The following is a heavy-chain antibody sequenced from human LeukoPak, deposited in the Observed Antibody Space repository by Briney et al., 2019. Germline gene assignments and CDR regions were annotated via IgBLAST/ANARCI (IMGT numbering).Heavy chain of an antibody. D-gene: IGHD6-25*01. Sequence: RASLRLSCAASGFTFSSYSMNWVRQAPGKELEWVSSISSSSSYIYYADSVKGRFTISRDNANNSLYLQMNSLRAEDTAVYYCARVGGYDAFDIWGQGTMVTVSS. J-gene: IGHJ3*02. CDR3: ARVGGYDAFDI. V-gene: IGHV3-21*01. CDR1: GFTFSSYS. CDR2: ISSSSSYI.